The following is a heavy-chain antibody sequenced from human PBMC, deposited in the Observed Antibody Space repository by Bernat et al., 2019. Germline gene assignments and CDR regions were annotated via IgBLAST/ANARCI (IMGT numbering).Heavy chain of an antibody. J-gene: IGHJ3*01. CDR2: INSDGSST. V-gene: IGHV3-74*01. CDR3: VRDYGYSDKS. CDR1: GFAFSTYW. D-gene: IGHD6-13*01. Sequence: EVQLVESGGGLVQPGGSPRLSCAASGFAFSTYWMHWVRQAPGKGLVWVSRINSDGSSTSYADSVKSRFTISRDNAKNTLYLQMNSLRAEDTAVYYCVRDYGYSDKSWGQGTMVTVSS.